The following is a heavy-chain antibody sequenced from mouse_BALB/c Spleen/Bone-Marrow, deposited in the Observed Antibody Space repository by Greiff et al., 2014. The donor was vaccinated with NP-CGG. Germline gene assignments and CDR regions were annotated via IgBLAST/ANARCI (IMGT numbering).Heavy chain of an antibody. Sequence: QVQLKHSGPELVKPGASVRISCKASGYTFTSYYIHWVKQRPGQGLEWIGRIYPGNVNTKYNEKFKGKATLTADKSSSTAYMQLSSLTSEDSAVYFCARWVVGRDYAMDYWGQGTSVTVSS. V-gene: IGHV1S56*01. CDR1: GYTFTSYY. J-gene: IGHJ4*01. CDR3: ARWVVGRDYAMDY. D-gene: IGHD1-1*01. CDR2: IYPGNVNT.